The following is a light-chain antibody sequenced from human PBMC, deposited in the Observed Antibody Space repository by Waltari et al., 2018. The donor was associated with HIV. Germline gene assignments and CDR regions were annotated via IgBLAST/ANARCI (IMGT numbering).Light chain of an antibody. CDR1: QSVNTF. CDR3: QQYDNSPFT. Sequence: ELVLTQSPGTLSLSPGERGTLSCRTSQSVNTFLSWYQQKPGQAPRLLIFRASNRATGIPDRFSGSGSGTDFTLTISRLEPEDYAVYYCQQYDNSPFTFGPGTTVDVK. V-gene: IGKV3-20*01. CDR2: RAS. J-gene: IGKJ3*01.